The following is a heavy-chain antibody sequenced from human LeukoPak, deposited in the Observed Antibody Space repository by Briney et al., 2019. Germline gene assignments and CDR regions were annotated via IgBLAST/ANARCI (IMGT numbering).Heavy chain of an antibody. CDR2: INPSGDNT. CDR3: AKRQHRRPYDRDNWFDP. V-gene: IGHV1-46*01. J-gene: IGHJ5*02. Sequence: ASVKVSCTASGYTFSGSYIHWVRQAPGQGLEWMGIINPSGDNTNYAQKFQGRVTMTRDMSTTTVYMELSSLRSEDTAVYYCAKRQHRRPYDRDNWFDPWGQGTLVTVSS. CDR1: GYTFSGSY. D-gene: IGHD3-3*01.